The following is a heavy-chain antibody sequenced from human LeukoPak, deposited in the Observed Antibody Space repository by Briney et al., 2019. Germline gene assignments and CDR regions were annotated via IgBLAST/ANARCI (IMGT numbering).Heavy chain of an antibody. V-gene: IGHV1-2*02. CDR3: ARGAVVVVAAVNWFDP. CDR1: GYTFTGYY. Sequence: ASVKVSCKASGYTFTGYYMHWVRQAPGQGLEWMGWINPNSGGTNYAQKFQGRVTMTRDKSISTAYMELSRLRSDDTAVYYCARGAVVVVAAVNWFDPWGQGTLVTVSS. CDR2: INPNSGGT. D-gene: IGHD2-15*01. J-gene: IGHJ5*02.